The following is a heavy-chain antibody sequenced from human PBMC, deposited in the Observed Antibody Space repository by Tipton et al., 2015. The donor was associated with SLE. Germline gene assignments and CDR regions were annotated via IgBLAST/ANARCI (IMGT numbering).Heavy chain of an antibody. Sequence: TLSLTCTVSGGSISSYYWSWIRQPAGKGLEWIGRIYTSGRTNYNPSLKSRVTMSVDTSKNQFSLKLSSVTAADTAVYYCAREEYCSSTSCLYYYYGMDVWGQGTTVTVSS. CDR1: GGSISSYY. CDR3: AREEYCSSTSCLYYYYGMDV. D-gene: IGHD2-2*01. V-gene: IGHV4-4*07. CDR2: IYTSGRT. J-gene: IGHJ6*02.